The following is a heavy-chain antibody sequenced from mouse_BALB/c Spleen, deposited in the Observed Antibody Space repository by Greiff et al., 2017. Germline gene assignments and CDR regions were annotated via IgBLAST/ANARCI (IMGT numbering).Heavy chain of an antibody. Sequence: QVQLQQPGAELVRPGASVKLSCKASGYTFTSYWINWVKQRPGQGLEWIGNIYPSDSYTNYNQKFKDKATLTVDKSSSTAYMQLSSPTSEDSAVYYCTRGGVDYWGQGTTVTVSS. CDR3: TRGGVDY. V-gene: IGHV1-69*02. J-gene: IGHJ2*01. CDR1: GYTFTSYW. CDR2: IYPSDSYT.